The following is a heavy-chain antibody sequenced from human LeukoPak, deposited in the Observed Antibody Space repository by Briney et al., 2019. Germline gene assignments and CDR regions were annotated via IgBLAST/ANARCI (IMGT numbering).Heavy chain of an antibody. V-gene: IGHV4-59*01. CDR2: IYYSGST. J-gene: IGHJ6*04. Sequence: SEPLSLTCTVSGGSISSYYWSWIRQPPGKGLEWIGYIYYSGSTNYNPSLKSRVTISVDTSKNQFSLKLSSVTAADTAVYYCARDHVLLWFGELLHYGMDVWGKGTTVTVSS. CDR1: GGSISSYY. D-gene: IGHD3-10*01. CDR3: ARDHVLLWFGELLHYGMDV.